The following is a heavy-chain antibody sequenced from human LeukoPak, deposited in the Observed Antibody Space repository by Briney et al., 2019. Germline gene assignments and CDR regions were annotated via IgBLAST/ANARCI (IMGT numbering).Heavy chain of an antibody. J-gene: IGHJ4*02. Sequence: GGSLRLSCAASGFTFSSYGMHWVRQAPGKGLEWVAVIWYDGSNKYYADSVKGRFTISRDNSKNTLYLQMNSLRADDTAVYYCTKGGWGTVLDYWGQGTLVTASS. CDR2: IWYDGSNK. CDR1: GFTFSSYG. V-gene: IGHV3-33*06. D-gene: IGHD3-10*01. CDR3: TKGGWGTVLDY.